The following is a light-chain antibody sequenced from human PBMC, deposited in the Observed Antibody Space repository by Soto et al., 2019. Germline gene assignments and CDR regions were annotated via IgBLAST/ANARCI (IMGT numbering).Light chain of an antibody. Sequence: EIVLTQSPGTLSLSPGERATLSCRASQSVSSSYLAWYQQKPGQAPRLLIYGASSRATGIPDRFSGSGSGTDFTLTISRLVPEDFVVYYCQQYGSSPPWTFGQGTKVEIK. V-gene: IGKV3-20*01. CDR2: GAS. J-gene: IGKJ1*01. CDR3: QQYGSSPPWT. CDR1: QSVSSSY.